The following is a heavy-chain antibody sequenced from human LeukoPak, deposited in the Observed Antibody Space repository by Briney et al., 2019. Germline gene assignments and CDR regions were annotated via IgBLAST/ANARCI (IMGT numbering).Heavy chain of an antibody. V-gene: IGHV7-4-1*02. D-gene: IGHD2-2*01. CDR2: INTNTGNP. J-gene: IGHJ6*03. CDR3: AREGTGRAAAILYYYYYMDV. CDR1: GGTFSNFA. Sequence: ASVQVSCKASGGTFSNFAISWVRQAPGQGLEWVGWINTNTGNPTYAQGFTGRFVFSLDTSVSTAYLQISSLKAEDTAVYYCAREGTGRAAAILYYYYYMDVWGKGTTVTVSS.